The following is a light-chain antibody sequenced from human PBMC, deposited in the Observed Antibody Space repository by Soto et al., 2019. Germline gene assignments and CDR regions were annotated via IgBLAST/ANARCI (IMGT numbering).Light chain of an antibody. CDR3: QQRHMWPIT. J-gene: IGKJ5*01. V-gene: IGKV3D-20*02. CDR2: DAY. Sequence: IVLTQSPGTLSLSPGDRATLSCRASQSFSSHFLAWYQQKPGQAPRLLIHDAYNRATGIPPRFSGSGSGTDFTLTISSLEPEDSAVYYCQQRHMWPITFGQGTRLEIK. CDR1: QSFSSHF.